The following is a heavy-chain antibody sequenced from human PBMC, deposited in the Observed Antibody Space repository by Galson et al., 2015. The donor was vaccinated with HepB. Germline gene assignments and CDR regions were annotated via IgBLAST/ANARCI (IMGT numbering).Heavy chain of an antibody. CDR2: ISWKTGDT. Sequence: SLRLSCAASGLSLDDYAMHWVRQAPGKGLEWVSGISWKTGDTGYADSVKGRFTISRDNAKNSLYLQMNSLRPEDTALYYCVKGGVATPSGLPRDWFDPWGQGTPVTVSS. J-gene: IGHJ5*02. V-gene: IGHV3-9*01. CDR1: GLSLDDYA. CDR3: VKGGVATPSGLPRDWFDP. D-gene: IGHD6-6*01.